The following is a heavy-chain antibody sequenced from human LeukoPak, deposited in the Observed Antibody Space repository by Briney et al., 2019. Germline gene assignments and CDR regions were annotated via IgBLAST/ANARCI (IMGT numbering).Heavy chain of an antibody. CDR2: ISKSGSSI. Sequence: GGSLRLSCAASGFTFSNAWMSWVRQAPGKGLEWVSSISKSGSSIYYADSVKGRFTISRDNAKNSLYLQMNSLRAEDTAVYYCARGLTIEHWFDPWGQGTLVTVSS. CDR1: GFTFSNAW. V-gene: IGHV3-21*01. CDR3: ARGLTIEHWFDP. D-gene: IGHD3-10*01. J-gene: IGHJ5*02.